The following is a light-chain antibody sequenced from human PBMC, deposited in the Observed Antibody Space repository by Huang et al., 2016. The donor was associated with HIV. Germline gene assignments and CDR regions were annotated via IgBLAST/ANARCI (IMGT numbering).Light chain of an antibody. CDR2: GAA. CDR1: QSVTSNY. J-gene: IGKJ1*01. CDR3: QQYGRSPGT. Sequence: EIVLTQSPGTLSLSPGERATLSCRASQSVTSNYLAWYQQKSGQAPRLLIYGAANSATDIPDRFSGSGSGTDFTFTISRLEPEDFAVYYCQQYGRSPGTFGQGTKVEIK. V-gene: IGKV3-20*01.